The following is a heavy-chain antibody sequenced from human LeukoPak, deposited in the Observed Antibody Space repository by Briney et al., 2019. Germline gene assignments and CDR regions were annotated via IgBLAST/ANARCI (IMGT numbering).Heavy chain of an antibody. Sequence: GGSLRLSCAASGFTFSSYAMSWVRQAPGKGLEWVSAISGSGGSTYYADSVKGRFTISRDNAKNSLYLQMSSLRAEDTAVYYCARDARATADKAFDIWGQGTMVTVSS. CDR2: ISGSGGST. V-gene: IGHV3-23*01. CDR3: ARDARATADKAFDI. D-gene: IGHD5-24*01. J-gene: IGHJ3*02. CDR1: GFTFSSYA.